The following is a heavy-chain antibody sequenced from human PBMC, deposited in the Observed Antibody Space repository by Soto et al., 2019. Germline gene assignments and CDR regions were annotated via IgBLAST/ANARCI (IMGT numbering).Heavy chain of an antibody. CDR2: IYHSGGT. Sequence: QLQLQESGSGLVKPSQPLSLTCAVSGDSISNGGYSWNWIRQPPGKGLEWIGYIYHSGGTDYNPSIKSRVTMTVDSSNNQFSLKLSSVTAADTAVYYCARDSRSGYYLEFWGQGTLVTVSS. V-gene: IGHV4-30-2*01. CDR3: ARDSRSGYYLEF. CDR1: GDSISNGGYS. J-gene: IGHJ4*02. D-gene: IGHD3-22*01.